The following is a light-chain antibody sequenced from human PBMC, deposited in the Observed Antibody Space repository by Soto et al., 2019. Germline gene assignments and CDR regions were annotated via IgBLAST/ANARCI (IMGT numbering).Light chain of an antibody. V-gene: IGKV3-20*01. J-gene: IGKJ4*01. CDR2: GAS. CDR3: QQFSTSPRT. Sequence: EIVLTQSPGTLSLSPGERATLSCRASQSVRSNYLAWYQQKPGQAPRLLIYGASSRATGIPARFSGGGSGTDFTLTISRLEPEDFAVYYCQQFSTSPRTFGGGTKVDIK. CDR1: QSVRSNY.